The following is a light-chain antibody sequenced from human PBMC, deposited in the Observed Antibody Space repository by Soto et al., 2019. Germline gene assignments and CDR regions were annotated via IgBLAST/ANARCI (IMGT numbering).Light chain of an antibody. V-gene: IGLV1-40*01. J-gene: IGLJ3*02. CDR2: GNS. CDR1: GSNIGAGFD. Sequence: QSVLTQSPSVSGAPGQRVTISCTGSGSNIGAGFDVHWYQQLPRTAPKLLIYGNSNRPSGVPDRFSGSKSGTSASLAITGLQAEDEADYYCQSYDSSLSAWVFGGGTKLTVL. CDR3: QSYDSSLSAWV.